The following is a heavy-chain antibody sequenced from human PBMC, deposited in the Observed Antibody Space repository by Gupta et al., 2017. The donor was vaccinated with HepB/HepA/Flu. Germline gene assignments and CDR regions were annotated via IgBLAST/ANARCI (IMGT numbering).Heavy chain of an antibody. CDR3: AIYSSGWFIQH. CDR1: GYIFTSYS. J-gene: IGHJ1*01. D-gene: IGHD6-19*01. CDR2: INAGNGNT. Sequence: QVQLVQSGAEVKKPGASVKVSCKASGYIFTSYSMHWVRQAPGQRLEWMGWINAGNGNTKYSQKFQGRVTITRDTSASTAYMELSSLRSEDAAVYYCAIYSSGWFIQHWGQGTQVTVSS. V-gene: IGHV1-3*01.